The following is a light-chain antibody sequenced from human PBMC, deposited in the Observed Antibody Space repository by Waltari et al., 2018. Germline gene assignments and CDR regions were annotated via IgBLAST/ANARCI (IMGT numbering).Light chain of an antibody. CDR3: CSYAGSHTWV. CDR2: EVN. V-gene: IGLV2-23*02. CDR1: SSDVGNYDL. J-gene: IGLJ3*02. Sequence: QSALTQPASVSESPGQSITISCTGTSSDVGNYDLVSWYLHNPGKAPNLILYEVNKRPSGGSKRFSGSKSGNTASLTISGLQAEDEADYFCCSYAGSHTWVFGGGTKVTVL.